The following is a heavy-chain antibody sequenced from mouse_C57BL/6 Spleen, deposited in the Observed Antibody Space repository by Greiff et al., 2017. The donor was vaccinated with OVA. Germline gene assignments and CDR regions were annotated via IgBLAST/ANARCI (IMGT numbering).Heavy chain of an antibody. CDR2: IDPENGDT. Sequence: VQLQQSGAELVRPGASVKLSCTASGFNIKDDYMHWVKQRPEQGLEWIGWIDPENGDTEYASKFQGKATITADTSSNTAYLQLSSLTSEDTAVQYCTTQFEYFDVWGTGTTVTVSS. V-gene: IGHV14-4*01. CDR3: TTQFEYFDV. J-gene: IGHJ1*03. CDR1: GFNIKDDY.